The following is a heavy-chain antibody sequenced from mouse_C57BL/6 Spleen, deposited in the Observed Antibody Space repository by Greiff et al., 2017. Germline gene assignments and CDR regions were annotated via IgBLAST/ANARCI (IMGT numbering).Heavy chain of an antibody. J-gene: IGHJ3*01. CDR2: IHPNSGST. V-gene: IGHV1-64*01. Sequence: VQLQQSGAELVKPGASVKLSCKASGYTFTSYWMHWVKQRPGQGLEWIGMIHPNSGSTNYNEKFKSKATLTVDKSSSTAYMQLSSLTSEDSAVYYCAGYSKAWFAYWGQGTLVTVSA. CDR3: AGYSKAWFAY. CDR1: GYTFTSYW. D-gene: IGHD2-5*01.